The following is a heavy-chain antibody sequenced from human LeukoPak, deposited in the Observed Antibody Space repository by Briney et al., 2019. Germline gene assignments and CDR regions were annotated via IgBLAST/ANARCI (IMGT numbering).Heavy chain of an antibody. D-gene: IGHD4-17*01. V-gene: IGHV3-7*05. CDR2: IKQDGSEK. CDR1: GFTFSSYW. CDR3: AKDLDYGDYFDY. J-gene: IGHJ4*02. Sequence: GRSLRLSCAASGFTFSSYWMSWVRQAPGKGLEWVANIKQDGSEKYYVDSVRGRFTISRDNSENSLYLQMNSLRTEDTALYYCAKDLDYGDYFDYWGQGTLVTVSS.